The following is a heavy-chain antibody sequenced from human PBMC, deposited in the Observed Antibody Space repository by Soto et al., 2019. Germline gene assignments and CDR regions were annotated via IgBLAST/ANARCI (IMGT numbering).Heavy chain of an antibody. J-gene: IGHJ6*02. V-gene: IGHV4-31*03. CDR2: IYYSGST. CDR1: GGSISSGGDY. D-gene: IGHD2-15*01. CDR3: ARATPYYDYGMDV. Sequence: QVQLQESGPGLVKPSQTLSLTCTVSGGSISSGGDYWSWIRQHPGKGLEWIGYIYYSGSTYYNPSLKSRVTLSGDTSKNHFSLKLSSATAADTAVYHGARATPYYDYGMDVWGQGTTGTVSS.